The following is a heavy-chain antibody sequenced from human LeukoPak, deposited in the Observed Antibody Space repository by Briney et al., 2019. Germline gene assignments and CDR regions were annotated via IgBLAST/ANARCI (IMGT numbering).Heavy chain of an antibody. V-gene: IGHV3-21*04. J-gene: IGHJ5*02. Sequence: PGGTLRLSCAASGVTFSSYGMRWVRQAPGKGQEWVSSLSRSGVNSYYAESVNGRLSIYRDNAKSSLSLQMNCLMAVDTAVDYCAKSVNTVFDLVSRNWFDHWGQGTLVTVSS. D-gene: IGHD3-3*01. CDR1: GVTFSSYG. CDR2: LSRSGVNS. CDR3: AKSVNTVFDLVSRNWFDH.